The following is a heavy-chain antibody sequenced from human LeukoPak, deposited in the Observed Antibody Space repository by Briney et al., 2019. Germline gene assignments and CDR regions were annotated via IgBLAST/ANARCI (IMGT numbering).Heavy chain of an antibody. D-gene: IGHD2-15*01. V-gene: IGHV1-69*06. CDR2: IIPIFGTA. CDR3: AREPVGYCSGGSCYSGSFDWFDP. J-gene: IGHJ5*02. Sequence: SVKVSCTASGGTFSSYAISWVRQAPGQGLEWVGGIIPIFGTANYAQKLQGRVTIIADKSTSTAYMELSSLRSEDTAVYYCAREPVGYCSGGSCYSGSFDWFDPWGQGTLVTVSS. CDR1: GGTFSSYA.